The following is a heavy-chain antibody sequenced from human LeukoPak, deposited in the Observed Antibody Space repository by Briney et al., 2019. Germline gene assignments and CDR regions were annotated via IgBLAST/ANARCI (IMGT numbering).Heavy chain of an antibody. CDR3: AKGGENDFWSGMDV. CDR1: GFTLSSYA. V-gene: IGHV3-23*01. D-gene: IGHD3-3*01. CDR2: ISGSGGST. J-gene: IGHJ6*02. Sequence: PGGSLRLSCVASGFTLSSYAMSWVRQAPGKGLEWVSAISGSGGSTYYADSVKGRFTLSRDNSKNTLYLQMNSLRAEDTAVYYCAKGGENDFWSGMDVWGQGTTVTVSS.